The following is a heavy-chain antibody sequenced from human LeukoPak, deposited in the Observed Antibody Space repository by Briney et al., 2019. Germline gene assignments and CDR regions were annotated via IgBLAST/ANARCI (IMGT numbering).Heavy chain of an antibody. CDR2: ITGGGSGI. V-gene: IGHV3-23*01. Sequence: GGSLRLSCAASGFTFSNYAMSWVRQAPGKGLEWVSAITGGGSGIYYADSMKSRFTISRDNSKNTLYLQINSLRAEDTAVYYCAKWGDYDVLTGYYVPDYWGQGTLVTVSS. D-gene: IGHD3-9*01. CDR3: AKWGDYDVLTGYYVPDY. J-gene: IGHJ4*02. CDR1: GFTFSNYA.